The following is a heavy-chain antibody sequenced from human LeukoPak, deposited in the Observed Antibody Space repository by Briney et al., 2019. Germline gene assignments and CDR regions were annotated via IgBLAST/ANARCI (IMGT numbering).Heavy chain of an antibody. CDR1: GGSIA. CDR2: IYFLGSS. D-gene: IGHD2-8*01. J-gene: IGHJ4*02. V-gene: IGHV4-31*03. Sequence: SQTLSLPCNGSGGSIAWIRQGPGEGLEWIGYIYFLGSSYYNPSLKIRLDLSFDSSKNQFSLNLRSVTAADSAVYFCARDQDRNGYFDYWGQGVLVTVSS. CDR3: ARDQDRNGYFDY.